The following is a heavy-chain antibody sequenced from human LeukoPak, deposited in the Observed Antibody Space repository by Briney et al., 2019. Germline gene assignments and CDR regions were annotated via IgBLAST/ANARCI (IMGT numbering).Heavy chain of an antibody. CDR1: GGTFSSYA. D-gene: IGHD6-13*01. Sequence: ASVKVSCKASGGTFSSYAMSWVRQAPGQGLEWMGVIIPIFGTANYAQKFQGRVTITTDESTSTAHIELSSLRSEDTAVYYCARNPIAAAGRWFDPWGQGTLVTVSS. V-gene: IGHV1-69*05. J-gene: IGHJ5*02. CDR2: IIPIFGTA. CDR3: ARNPIAAAGRWFDP.